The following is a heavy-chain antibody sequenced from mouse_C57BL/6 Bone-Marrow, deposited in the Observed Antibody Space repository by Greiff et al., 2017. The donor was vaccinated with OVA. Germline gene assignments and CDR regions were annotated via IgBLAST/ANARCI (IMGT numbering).Heavy chain of an antibody. CDR1: GFTFTDYY. J-gene: IGHJ1*03. Sequence: VESGGGLVQPGGSLSLSCAASGFTFTDYYMSWVRQPPGTALEWLGFIRNKANGYTTEYSASVKGRFTISRDNSQSILYLQMNALRDEDSATYYCARFDYDATWYFDVWGTGTTVTVSS. CDR2: IRNKANGYTT. D-gene: IGHD2-4*01. CDR3: ARFDYDATWYFDV. V-gene: IGHV7-3*01.